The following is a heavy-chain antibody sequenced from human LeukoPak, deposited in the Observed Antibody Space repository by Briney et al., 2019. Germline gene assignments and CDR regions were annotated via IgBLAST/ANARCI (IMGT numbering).Heavy chain of an antibody. CDR2: ISASGGST. D-gene: IGHD3-10*01. CDR1: GFTFSSYA. J-gene: IGHJ6*03. Sequence: GGSLRLSCAASGFTFSSYAMSWVRQAPGKGLEWVSAISASGGSTYYADSVKGRLTISRDNSKNTLYLQLNTVRAEDTALYYCARGGTNYYYMDVWGNGTTVTVSS. CDR3: ARGGTNYYYMDV. V-gene: IGHV3-23*01.